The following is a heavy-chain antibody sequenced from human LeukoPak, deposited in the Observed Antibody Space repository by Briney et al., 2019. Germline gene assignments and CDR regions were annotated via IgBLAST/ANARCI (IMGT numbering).Heavy chain of an antibody. V-gene: IGHV3-11*06. CDR3: ARSYSSGPTEY. J-gene: IGHJ4*02. CDR2: ISSSSTYT. D-gene: IGHD6-19*01. CDR1: GFTFSDYY. Sequence: QPGGSLRLSCAASGFTFSDYYMSWIRQAPGKGLEWLSYISSSSTYTKYADSVKGRFTVSRDSAKNSLYLQTNSLRAEDTAVYYCARSYSSGPTEYWGQGTLVTVSS.